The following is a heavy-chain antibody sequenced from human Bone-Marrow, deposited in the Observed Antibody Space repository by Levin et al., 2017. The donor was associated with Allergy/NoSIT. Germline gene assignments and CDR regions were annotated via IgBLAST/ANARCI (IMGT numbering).Heavy chain of an antibody. CDR2: ISSSSSTI. CDR1: GFTFSSYS. Sequence: PGGSLRLSCAASGFTFSSYSMNWVRQAPGKGLEWVSYISSSSSTIYYADSVKGRFTISRDNAKNSLYLQMNSLRDEDTAVYYCARGITPVHPPGLRFLEWLPINWFDPWGQGTLVTVSS. J-gene: IGHJ5*02. CDR3: ARGITPVHPPGLRFLEWLPINWFDP. D-gene: IGHD3-3*01. V-gene: IGHV3-48*02.